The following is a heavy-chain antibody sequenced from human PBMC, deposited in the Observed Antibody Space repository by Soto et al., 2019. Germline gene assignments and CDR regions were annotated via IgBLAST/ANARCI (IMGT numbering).Heavy chain of an antibody. D-gene: IGHD6-13*01. CDR3: ARVFAAAGTVDY. Sequence: QVQLQQWGAGLLKPSETLSLTCAVYGGSFSGYYWSWIRQPPGQGLAWIGEINHSGSTNYNPSLKSRVTISVDTSKNQFSLKLSSVTAADKAVYYCARVFAAAGTVDYWGQGTLVTVSS. V-gene: IGHV4-34*01. CDR2: INHSGST. J-gene: IGHJ4*02. CDR1: GGSFSGYY.